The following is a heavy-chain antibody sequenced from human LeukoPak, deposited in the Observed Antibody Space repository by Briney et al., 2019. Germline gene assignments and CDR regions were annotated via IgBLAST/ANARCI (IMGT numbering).Heavy chain of an antibody. CDR1: GYTFTSYY. Sequence: ALVKVSCKASGYTFTSYYMHWVRQAPGQGLEWMGIINPSGGSTSYAQKFQGRVTMTRDTSTSTVYMELSSLRSEDTAVYYCARDGPIAARLYYFDYWGQGTLVTVSS. V-gene: IGHV1-46*01. CDR3: ARDGPIAARLYYFDY. CDR2: INPSGGST. D-gene: IGHD6-6*01. J-gene: IGHJ4*02.